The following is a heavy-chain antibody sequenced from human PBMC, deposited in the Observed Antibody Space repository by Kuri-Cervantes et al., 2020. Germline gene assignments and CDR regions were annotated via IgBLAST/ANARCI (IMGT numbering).Heavy chain of an antibody. J-gene: IGHJ4*02. CDR3: ARAESPRGLGLYYFDY. CDR2: IIPIFGTA. V-gene: IGHV1-69*06. Sequence: SVKVSCKASGGTFSSYAISWVRQAPGQGLEWMGGIIPIFGTANYAQKFQGRVTITADKSTSTAYMELSSLRSEDTAVYYCARAESPRGLGLYYFDYWGQGTLVTVSS. CDR1: GGTFSSYA. D-gene: IGHD6-6*01.